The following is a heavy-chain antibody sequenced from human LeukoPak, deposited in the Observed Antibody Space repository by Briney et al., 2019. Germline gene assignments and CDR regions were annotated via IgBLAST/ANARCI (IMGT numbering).Heavy chain of an antibody. CDR2: ISYDGGNK. CDR3: ASAMIVVVPDY. CDR1: GFTFSSYA. J-gene: IGHJ4*02. D-gene: IGHD3-22*01. Sequence: GGSLRLSCAASGFTFSSYAMHWVRQAPGKGLEWVAVISYDGGNKYYADSVKGRFTISRDNSKNTLYLQMNSLRAEDTAVYYCASAMIVVVPDYWGQGTLVTVSS. V-gene: IGHV3-30*01.